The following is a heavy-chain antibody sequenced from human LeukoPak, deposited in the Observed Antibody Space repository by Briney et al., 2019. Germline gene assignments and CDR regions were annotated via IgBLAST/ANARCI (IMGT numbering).Heavy chain of an antibody. CDR1: GFTFSSYS. Sequence: PGGSLRLSCAASGFTFSSYSMNLVRQAPGKRLEWVSSISSSSSYIYYADSVKSRFTISRDNAKNSLYLQMNSLRAEDTAVYYCARDIGIAVAGSYFDYWGQGTLVTVSS. CDR3: ARDIGIAVAGSYFDY. J-gene: IGHJ4*02. CDR2: ISSSSSYI. V-gene: IGHV3-21*01. D-gene: IGHD6-19*01.